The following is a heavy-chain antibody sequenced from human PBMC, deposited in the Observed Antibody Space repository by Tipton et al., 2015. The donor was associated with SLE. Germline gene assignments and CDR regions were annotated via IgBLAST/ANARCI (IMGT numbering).Heavy chain of an antibody. Sequence: TLSLTCTVSGVSISFYYWSWIRQPAGRGLEWIGRIYTTVSANYNTSLKSRVTMSLDTSKNQFSLQLSSVTAADTAVYYCVVCSPSSCSYFDYWGQGRLVTVSS. CDR3: VVCSPSSCSYFDY. J-gene: IGHJ4*02. CDR1: GVSISFYY. D-gene: IGHD2-2*01. CDR2: IYTTVSA. V-gene: IGHV4-4*07.